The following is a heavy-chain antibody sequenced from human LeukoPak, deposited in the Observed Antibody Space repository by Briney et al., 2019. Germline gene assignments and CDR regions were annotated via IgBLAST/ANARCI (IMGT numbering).Heavy chain of an antibody. J-gene: IGHJ4*02. Sequence: ASVKVSCKASEYTFTTYYIHWVRQAPGQGLEWMGIINPSGGSTSYAQKFQGRVTMTRDTSTSTVYMELSGLRSEDTAVYYCATVTYYDFWSGYPPYYFDYWGQGTLVTVSS. V-gene: IGHV1-46*01. CDR3: ATVTYYDFWSGYPPYYFDY. CDR1: EYTFTTYY. D-gene: IGHD3-3*01. CDR2: INPSGGST.